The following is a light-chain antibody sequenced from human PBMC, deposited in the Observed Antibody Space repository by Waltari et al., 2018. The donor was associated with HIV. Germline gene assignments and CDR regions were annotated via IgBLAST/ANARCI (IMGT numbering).Light chain of an antibody. V-gene: IGKV3-20*01. CDR3: KPSGISPR. J-gene: IGKJ3*01. Sequence: EIVLTQSPGTLSLSPGERATLPCWASQTVSSSYLIWYQEKPGHAPRLLNPGEFSRATGIPHRFSGSESATDFTLTISRLEPEDFAVYYWKPSGISPRFGPGTKVEIK. CDR1: QTVSSSY. CDR2: GEF.